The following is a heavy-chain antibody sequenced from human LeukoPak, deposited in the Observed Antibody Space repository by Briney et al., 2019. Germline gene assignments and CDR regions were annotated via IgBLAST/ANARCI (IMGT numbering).Heavy chain of an antibody. CDR2: ISWNSGTI. Sequence: GGSLRLSCAASGFTFDDYAMHWVRQAPGKGLEWVSGISWNSGTIGYADSVKGRFTISRDNAKHSLYLEMNSLRAEDTALYYCARAYKDRSLAGKKEFFQHWGQGTLVTVSS. D-gene: IGHD6-19*01. V-gene: IGHV3-9*01. J-gene: IGHJ1*01. CDR3: ARAYKDRSLAGKKEFFQH. CDR1: GFTFDDYA.